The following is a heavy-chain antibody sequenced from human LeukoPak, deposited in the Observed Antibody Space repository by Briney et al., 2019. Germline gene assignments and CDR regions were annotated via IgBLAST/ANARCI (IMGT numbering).Heavy chain of an antibody. J-gene: IGHJ4*02. CDR2: INHSGST. CDR1: GGSFSGYY. CDR3: ARVSGYSYGQGYFDY. D-gene: IGHD5-18*01. Sequence: SSETLSLTCAVYGGSFSGYYWSWIRQPPGKGLEWIGEINHSGSTNYNPSLKIRVTISVDTSKNQFSLKLSSVTAADTAVYYCARVSGYSYGQGYFDYWGQGTLVTVSS. V-gene: IGHV4-34*01.